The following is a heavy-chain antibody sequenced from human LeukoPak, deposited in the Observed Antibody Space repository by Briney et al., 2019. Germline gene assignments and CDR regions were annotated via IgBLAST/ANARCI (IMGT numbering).Heavy chain of an antibody. J-gene: IGHJ4*02. D-gene: IGHD2-15*01. CDR3: AKDPSLGDCSGGSCNPPDF. CDR2: VSYDGSDE. V-gene: IGHV3-30*18. CDR1: GFTFSNAW. Sequence: PGGSLRLSCAASGFTFSNAWMNWVRQAPGKGLEWVAVVSYDGSDEQYADSVKGRFTISRDNSKNTLYLQMNSLRVEDTAVYYCAKDPSLGDCSGGSCNPPDFWGQGTLVTVSS.